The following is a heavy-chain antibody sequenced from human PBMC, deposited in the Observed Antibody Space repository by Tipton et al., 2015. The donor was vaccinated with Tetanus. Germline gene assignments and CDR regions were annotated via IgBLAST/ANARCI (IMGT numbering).Heavy chain of an antibody. V-gene: IGHV4-59*01. CDR3: ARSSVGAQFDY. CDR2: IYYSGST. D-gene: IGHD1-26*01. Sequence: LSLTCTVSGGSISSYYWSWIRQPPGKGLEWIGYIYYSGSTNYNPSLKSRVTISVDTSKNQFSLKLSSVTAADTAVYYCARSSVGAQFDYWGQGTLVTVSS. CDR1: GGSISSYY. J-gene: IGHJ4*02.